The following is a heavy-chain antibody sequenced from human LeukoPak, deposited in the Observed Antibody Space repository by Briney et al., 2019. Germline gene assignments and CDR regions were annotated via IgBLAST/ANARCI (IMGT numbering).Heavy chain of an antibody. V-gene: IGHV4-39*01. CDR3: ARHVYYGWGYYYYGMDV. D-gene: IGHD3-10*01. Sequence: SETLSLTCTVSGGSISSSSYYWGWIRQPPGKGLEWIGSIYYSGSTYYNPSLKSRVTISVDTSKNQFSLKLSSVTAADTAVYYCARHVYYGWGYYYYGMDVWGQGTTVTVSS. CDR1: GGSISSSSYY. J-gene: IGHJ6*02. CDR2: IYYSGST.